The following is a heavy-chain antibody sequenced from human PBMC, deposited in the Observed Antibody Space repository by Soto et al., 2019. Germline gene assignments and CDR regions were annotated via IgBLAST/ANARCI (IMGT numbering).Heavy chain of an antibody. V-gene: IGHV4-34*01. Sequence: SGTLSLTRALHGGSFSGYYWSRMCQPPGKGLDWIGEINHGESTNYNPSLKSRVTISVDTSKNQSSLKLSSGTAADTAVYYCARGGSDWLWEDYYPMDAWGQGTTVT. J-gene: IGHJ6*01. CDR2: INHGEST. CDR3: ARGGSDWLWEDYYPMDA. CDR1: GGSFSGYY. D-gene: IGHD3-9*01.